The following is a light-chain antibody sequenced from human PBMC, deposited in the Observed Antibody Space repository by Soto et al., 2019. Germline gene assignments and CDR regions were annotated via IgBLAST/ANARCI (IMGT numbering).Light chain of an antibody. CDR1: AGLSYF. Sequence: EIVLTQSPATLSVSPGERVTLSCRASAGLSYFLAWYQHTPGQSPRLLIYGVSTRVAGVPSRFSGGGSATDFTLTISSLQSEDFAVYYCQSYNDWPFAFAQGTKLEI. CDR2: GVS. CDR3: QSYNDWPFA. V-gene: IGKV3-15*01. J-gene: IGKJ2*01.